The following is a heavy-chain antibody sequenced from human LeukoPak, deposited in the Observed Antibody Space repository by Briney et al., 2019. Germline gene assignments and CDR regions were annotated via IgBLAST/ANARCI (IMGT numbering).Heavy chain of an antibody. V-gene: IGHV3-30*02. Sequence: GGSLRLSCAASGFTFSSYGMHWVRQAPGKGLEWVAFIGSDGSNKYYADSVKGRLTISRDNSKNTLYLQMNSLRAEDTAVYYCAKGNIVVVTPVDYWGQGTLVTVSS. CDR1: GFTFSSYG. CDR3: AKGNIVVVTPVDY. D-gene: IGHD2-21*02. J-gene: IGHJ4*02. CDR2: IGSDGSNK.